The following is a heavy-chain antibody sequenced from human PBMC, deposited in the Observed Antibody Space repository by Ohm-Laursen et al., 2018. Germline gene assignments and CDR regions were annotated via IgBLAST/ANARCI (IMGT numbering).Heavy chain of an antibody. CDR2: LSPGGGTNT. CDR1: GFTFTNYA. Sequence: GSLRLSCAASGFTFTNYAMSWVRQAPGKRLEWVSALSPGGGTNTYYTDSVRGRFTISRDNAENLLYLQMDRLRDDDTAVYYCARDRDWAIDYWGQGTLVTVSS. D-gene: IGHD3/OR15-3a*01. V-gene: IGHV3-23*01. J-gene: IGHJ4*02. CDR3: ARDRDWAIDY.